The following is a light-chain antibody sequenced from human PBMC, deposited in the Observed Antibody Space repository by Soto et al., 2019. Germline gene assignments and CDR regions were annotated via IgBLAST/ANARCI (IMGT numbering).Light chain of an antibody. CDR2: EVS. CDR1: SSDVGGYNY. CDR3: SSYTSSSTLLV. V-gene: IGLV2-14*01. J-gene: IGLJ2*01. Sequence: QSALTQPASVSGSPGQSITISCTGTSSDVGGYNYVSWYQQHPGKAPKLMTYEVSNRPSGVSNRFSGSKSGNTASLTISGLQAEDEADYYCSSYTSSSTLLVFGGGTKVTVL.